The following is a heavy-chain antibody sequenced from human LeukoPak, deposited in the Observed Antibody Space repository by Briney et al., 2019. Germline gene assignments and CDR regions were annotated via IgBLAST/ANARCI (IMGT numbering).Heavy chain of an antibody. V-gene: IGHV5-51*01. Sequence: SGESLKISCKGSGYSFTNYWIAWVRQMPGKGLEWMGIIYPGDSDTRYSPSFQGQVTISADRSISTAYLQWSSLKASDTAMYYCARRYCSSTRCYFQLDYWGQGTLVTVSS. D-gene: IGHD2-2*01. J-gene: IGHJ4*02. CDR2: IYPGDSDT. CDR1: GYSFTNYW. CDR3: ARRYCSSTRCYFQLDY.